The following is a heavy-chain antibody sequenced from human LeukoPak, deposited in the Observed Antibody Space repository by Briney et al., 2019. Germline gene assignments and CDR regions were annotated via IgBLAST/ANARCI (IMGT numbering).Heavy chain of an antibody. V-gene: IGHV1-69*05. J-gene: IGHJ4*02. CDR2: IIPIFGTA. CDR3: ASSAAGDQYYFDY. CDR1: GYTFTNYD. D-gene: IGHD4-17*01. Sequence: SVKVSCKASGYTFTNYDINWVRQATGQGLEWMGRIIPIFGTANYAQKFQGRVTITTDESTSTAYMELSSLRSEDTAVYYCASSAAGDQYYFDYWGQGTLVTVSS.